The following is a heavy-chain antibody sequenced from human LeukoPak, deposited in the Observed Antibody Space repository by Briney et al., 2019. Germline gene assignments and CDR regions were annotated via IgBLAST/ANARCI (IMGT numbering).Heavy chain of an antibody. CDR2: INPNSGGT. CDR1: GYTFTGYY. D-gene: IGHD6-19*01. J-gene: IGHJ6*03. Sequence: GASVKVSCKASGYTFTGYYMHWVRQAPGQGLEWMGRINPNSGGTNYAQKFQGRVTMTRDTSISTAYMELSRLRSDDTAVYYCARARAIAVAGRPYYYYYMGVWGKGTTVTVSS. CDR3: ARARAIAVAGRPYYYYYMGV. V-gene: IGHV1-2*06.